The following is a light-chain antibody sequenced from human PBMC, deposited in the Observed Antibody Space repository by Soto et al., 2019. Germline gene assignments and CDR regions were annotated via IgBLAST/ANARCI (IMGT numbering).Light chain of an antibody. J-gene: IGKJ2*01. CDR1: QNIGAA. V-gene: IGKV1-5*03. CDR3: QQYHIFLT. CDR2: RTS. Sequence: DIQMTQSPSTLSASVGDRATITCRASQNIGAALAWYQQKPGKAPHLLIYRTSSLESGVPSRFSGSGSGTEFTLAIDSLQPDDFATYYCQQYHIFLTFGQGTKVDIK.